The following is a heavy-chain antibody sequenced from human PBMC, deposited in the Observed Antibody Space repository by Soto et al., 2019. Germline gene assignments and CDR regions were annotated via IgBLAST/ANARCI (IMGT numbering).Heavy chain of an antibody. CDR2: INHSGST. J-gene: IGHJ4*02. D-gene: IGHD2-8*02. CDR1: GGSFSGYY. V-gene: IGHV4-34*01. Sequence: SETLSLTCAVYGGSFSGYYLTWIRQPPGTGLEWIGEINHSGSTNYNPSLKSRVTISVDTSKNQFSLKLTSVTAADTAVYYCARDKITGLFDYSGQGTLVTVSS. CDR3: ARDKITGLFDY.